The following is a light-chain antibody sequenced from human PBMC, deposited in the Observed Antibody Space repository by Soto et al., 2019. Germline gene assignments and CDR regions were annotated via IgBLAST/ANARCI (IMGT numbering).Light chain of an antibody. CDR3: QQHNAWPLT. CDR2: GGF. V-gene: IGKV3-15*01. J-gene: IGKJ3*01. CDR1: QTLRNK. Sequence: IVLTQSPGTLSVSPGERVILSCRASQTLRNKLAWYQQKPGQAPRLLIYGGFTRATGIPARFSGSGSGTECTLTITSLQSEDFAIYYCQQHNAWPLTFGPGTKLDLK.